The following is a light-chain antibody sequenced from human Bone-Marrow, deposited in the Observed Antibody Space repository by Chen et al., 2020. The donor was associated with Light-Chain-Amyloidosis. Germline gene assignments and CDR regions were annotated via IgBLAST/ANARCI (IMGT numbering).Light chain of an antibody. J-gene: IGLJ2*01. CDR1: DLPTKY. Sequence: YELTQPPSGSVSPGQTSRITCSGDDLPTKYAYWYQQKPGQAPGLVIHRDTERPSGISERFSGSSSGTTATLTISGVQAEDEADYHCQSADSSGTYEVIFGGGTKLTVL. V-gene: IGLV3-25*03. CDR2: RDT. CDR3: QSADSSGTYEVI.